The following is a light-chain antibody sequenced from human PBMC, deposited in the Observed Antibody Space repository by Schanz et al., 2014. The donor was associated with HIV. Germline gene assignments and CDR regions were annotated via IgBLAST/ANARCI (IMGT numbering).Light chain of an antibody. J-gene: IGLJ2*01. CDR3: VSYTGTNNPV. V-gene: IGLV2-14*03. Sequence: QSALTQPASVSGSPGQSLSISCTGSSSDIGGYNSLSWYQQHPGKAPKLLIYDVSNRPSGVSSRFSGSKSGNTASLTVSGLQAEDEADYYCVSYTGTNNPVFGGGTKLTVL. CDR2: DVS. CDR1: SSDIGGYNS.